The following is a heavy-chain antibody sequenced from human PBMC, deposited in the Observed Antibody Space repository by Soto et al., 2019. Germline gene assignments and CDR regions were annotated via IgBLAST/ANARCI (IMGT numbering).Heavy chain of an antibody. D-gene: IGHD6-19*01. J-gene: IGHJ4*02. CDR3: AREEVESGGWQN. CDR1: GFTLRTYW. Sequence: LRLSCAASGFTLRTYWMSWVRQAPGKGLEWVANIKKDGSEKNYVDSVKGRFTISRDNAKNSVYLQMNRLRAEDTAVYYCAREEVESGGWQNWGQGTLVTVSS. V-gene: IGHV3-7*01. CDR2: IKKDGSEK.